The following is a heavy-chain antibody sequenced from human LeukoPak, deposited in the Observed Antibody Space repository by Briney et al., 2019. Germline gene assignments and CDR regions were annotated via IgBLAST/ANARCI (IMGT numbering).Heavy chain of an antibody. D-gene: IGHD6-13*01. Sequence: GASVKVPCKASGYTFTSYGISWVRQAPGQGLEWMGWISAYNGNTNYAQKLQGRVTMTTDTSTSTAYMELRSLRSDDTAVYYCAREGASSSWYSYYFDYWGQGTLVTVSS. CDR2: ISAYNGNT. J-gene: IGHJ4*02. CDR1: GYTFTSYG. CDR3: AREGASSSWYSYYFDY. V-gene: IGHV1-18*01.